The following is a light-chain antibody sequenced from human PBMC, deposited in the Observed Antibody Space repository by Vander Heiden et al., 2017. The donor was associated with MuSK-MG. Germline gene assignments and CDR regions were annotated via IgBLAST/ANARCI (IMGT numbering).Light chain of an antibody. CDR1: SSDVGSYNL. J-gene: IGLJ2*01. CDR3: SSYKTANTVI. CDR2: DVN. V-gene: IGLV2-14*03. Sequence: QSALTQPPSVSGSPGQSITIPCSGTSSDVGSYNLVSWYQQHPGKAPKFIIYDVNSRPSGVSNRFAASKSDNTASLTIAGHQADDEADYYCSSYKTANTVIFGGGTKLTVL.